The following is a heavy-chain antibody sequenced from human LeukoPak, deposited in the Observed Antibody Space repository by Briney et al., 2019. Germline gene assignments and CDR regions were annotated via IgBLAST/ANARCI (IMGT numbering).Heavy chain of an antibody. CDR1: SYSMSSGNY. Sequence: SETLSLTCAVSSYSMSSGNYWGWVRQPPGKGLEWIGSIHHSGRTYYNPSLKSRVTISVDTSKDPFSLKLSSVTAADTAVYYCARDLARESYFYYMDVWGKGTTVTVSS. J-gene: IGHJ6*03. CDR3: ARDLARESYFYYMDV. V-gene: IGHV4-38-2*02. CDR2: IHHSGRT.